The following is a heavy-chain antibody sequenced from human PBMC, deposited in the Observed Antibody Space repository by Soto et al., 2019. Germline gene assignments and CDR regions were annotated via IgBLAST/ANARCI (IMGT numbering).Heavy chain of an antibody. Sequence: DVQLVESGGGLVQPGRSLRLSCAASGFTFDDYAMHWVRQAPGKGLEWVSGISWNSGSIGYADSVKGRFTISRDNAKNSLYLQMNSLRAEDTALYYCAKDIVMDGGYDYWGQGTLVTVSS. CDR1: GFTFDDYA. CDR2: ISWNSGSI. J-gene: IGHJ4*02. D-gene: IGHD3-16*02. V-gene: IGHV3-9*01. CDR3: AKDIVMDGGYDY.